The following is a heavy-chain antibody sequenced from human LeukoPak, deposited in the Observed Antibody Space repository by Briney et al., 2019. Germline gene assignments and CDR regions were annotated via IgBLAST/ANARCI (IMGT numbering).Heavy chain of an antibody. Sequence: PSETLSLTFTVSGDSINSSSYYWGWIRQPPGKGPEWIGSIYHSGSTYYNPSLKSRVTISVDTSKNQFSLKLGSVTAADTAVYYCARLPRGLIRSYWGQGTLVTVSS. V-gene: IGHV4-39*01. J-gene: IGHJ4*02. CDR2: IYHSGST. CDR3: ARLPRGLIRSY. CDR1: GDSINSSSYY. D-gene: IGHD3-16*01.